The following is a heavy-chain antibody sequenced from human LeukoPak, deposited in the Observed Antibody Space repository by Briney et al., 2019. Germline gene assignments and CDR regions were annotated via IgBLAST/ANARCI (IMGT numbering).Heavy chain of an antibody. J-gene: IGHJ4*02. CDR2: IYYSGST. V-gene: IGHV4-59*01. Sequence: SSETLSLTCTVSGGSISSYYWSWIRQPPGKGLEWIGYIYYSGSTNYNPSLKSRVTISVDTSKNQFSLKLSSVTAADTAVYYCARGSVWVAAAPYYFDYWGQGTLVTVSS. CDR1: GGSISSYY. CDR3: ARGSVWVAAAPYYFDY. D-gene: IGHD6-13*01.